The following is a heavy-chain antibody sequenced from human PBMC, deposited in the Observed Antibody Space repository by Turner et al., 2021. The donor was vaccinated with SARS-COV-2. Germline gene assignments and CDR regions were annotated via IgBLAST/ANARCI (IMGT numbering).Heavy chain of an antibody. CDR1: GGSISSSSYY. Sequence: QLQLQESGPGLVKPSETLSLTCTVSGGSISSSSYYWGWIRQPPGKGLEWIGSIYYSGSTYHNPSLKSRVTISVDTSKNQFSLKLSSVTAADTAVYYRARRHYRDGYTGFDYWGQGTLVTVSS. CDR3: ARRHYRDGYTGFDY. CDR2: IYYSGST. J-gene: IGHJ4*02. V-gene: IGHV4-39*01. D-gene: IGHD5-12*01.